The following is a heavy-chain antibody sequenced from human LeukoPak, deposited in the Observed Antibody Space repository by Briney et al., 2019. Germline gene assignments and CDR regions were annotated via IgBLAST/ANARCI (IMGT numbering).Heavy chain of an antibody. CDR1: GVSFSTYY. CDR3: ARGANRLDS. V-gene: IGHV4-59*12. CDR2: IYYTGST. D-gene: IGHD1-14*01. J-gene: IGHJ4*02. Sequence: PSETLSLTCSVSGVSFSTYYWSWIRQTPGKGLEWICFIYYTGSTNYNPSLKSRVTMSVDTSKSQFSLKLTSVTAADTALYYCARGANRLDSWGRGTLVTVSS.